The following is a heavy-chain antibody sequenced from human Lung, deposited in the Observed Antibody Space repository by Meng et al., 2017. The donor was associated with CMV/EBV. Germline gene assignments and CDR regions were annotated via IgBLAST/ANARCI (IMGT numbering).Heavy chain of an antibody. CDR1: GYTFGSYG. CDR2: FVNYVDT. V-gene: IGHV1-18*01. Sequence: QVPLLESGPEVKKPGASVRVSCKASGYTFGSYGICWVRQAPGQGLEWMGWFVNYVDTYPAPKFQGRVTMTTDTHTNTAFMELRSLTSDDTAVYYCASGTPGRSYCDYWGQGTLVTVSS. J-gene: IGHJ4*02. D-gene: IGHD2-15*01. CDR3: ASGTPGRSYCDY.